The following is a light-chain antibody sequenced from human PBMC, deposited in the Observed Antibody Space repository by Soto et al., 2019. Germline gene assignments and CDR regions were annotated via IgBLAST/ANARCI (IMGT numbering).Light chain of an antibody. CDR3: QQYLSYPIT. J-gene: IGKJ5*01. V-gene: IGKV1-33*01. CDR1: QDISNY. Sequence: DIQITHSPSSLSASVGDRVTITCQASQDISNYLNWYQQKPGKAPKLLIYDASNLETGVPSRFSGSGSGTDFTFTISSLQPEDFATYYCQQYLSYPITFGQGTRLEIK. CDR2: DAS.